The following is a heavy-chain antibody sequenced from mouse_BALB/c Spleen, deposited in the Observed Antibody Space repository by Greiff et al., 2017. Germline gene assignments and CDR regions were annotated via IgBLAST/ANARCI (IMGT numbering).Heavy chain of an antibody. D-gene: IGHD2-4*01. CDR1: GDSITSGY. CDR3: ARCGGLRHYAMDY. J-gene: IGHJ4*01. V-gene: IGHV3-8*02. CDR2: ISYSGST. Sequence: EVKLVESGPSLVKPSQTLSLTCSVTGDSITSGYWNWIRKFPGNKLEYMGYISYSGSTYYNPSLKSRISITRDTSKNQYYLQLNSVTTEDTATYYCARCGGLRHYAMDYWGQGTSVTVSS.